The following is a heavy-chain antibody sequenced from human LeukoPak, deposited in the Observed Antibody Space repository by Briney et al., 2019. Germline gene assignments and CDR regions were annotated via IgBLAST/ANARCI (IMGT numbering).Heavy chain of an antibody. V-gene: IGHV4-59*08. Sequence: SETLSLTCTVSGGSISHFYWSWIRQPPGKGLEWIGYLSNSGNTTYSPSLRSRVTISVDTSTKQFSLRLTSVTAADTAMCYCARHQFYFDSGRSSPETFWFDPWGQGTLVTVSS. CDR2: LSNSGNT. CDR3: ARHQFYFDSGRSSPETFWFDP. J-gene: IGHJ5*02. D-gene: IGHD3-10*01. CDR1: GGSISHFY.